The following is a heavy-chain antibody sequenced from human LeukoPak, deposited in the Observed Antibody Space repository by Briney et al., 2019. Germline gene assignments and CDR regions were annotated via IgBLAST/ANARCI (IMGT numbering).Heavy chain of an antibody. CDR2: IYTSGST. Sequence: SETLSLTCTVSGVSFSSYYWSWIRQPAGKGLEWIGRIYTSGSTNYNPSLKSRVTMSGDTSKNQFSLKLSSVTAADTAVYYCAREGAYGDYVWYFDYWGQGTLVTVSS. V-gene: IGHV4-4*07. CDR1: GVSFSSYY. CDR3: AREGAYGDYVWYFDY. J-gene: IGHJ4*02. D-gene: IGHD4-17*01.